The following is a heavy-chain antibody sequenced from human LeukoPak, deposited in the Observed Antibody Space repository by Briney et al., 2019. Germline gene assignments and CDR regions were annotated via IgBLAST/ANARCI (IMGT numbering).Heavy chain of an antibody. Sequence: ASVKVSCKASGYTFTGYYMHWVRQAPGQGLEWMGWINPNSGGTNYAQRFQGRVTVTTDTSINTAYMELNSLTSDDTAVYYCARSWLGSGNYPLDYWGQGTVITVSS. V-gene: IGHV1-2*02. CDR1: GYTFTGYY. D-gene: IGHD3-10*01. J-gene: IGHJ4*02. CDR3: ARSWLGSGNYPLDY. CDR2: INPNSGGT.